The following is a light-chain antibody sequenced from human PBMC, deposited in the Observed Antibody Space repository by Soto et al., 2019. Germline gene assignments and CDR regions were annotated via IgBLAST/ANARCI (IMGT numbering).Light chain of an antibody. Sequence: EIVMTQSPATLSVSPGERATLSCRASQSVSSNLAWYQQKPGQAPRLLIYGASTRATGIPARFSGSGSGTEFTLTISSLQSEDFALYYCQQYNNWPRTFGQGTKVE. V-gene: IGKV3-15*01. J-gene: IGKJ1*01. CDR1: QSVSSN. CDR2: GAS. CDR3: QQYNNWPRT.